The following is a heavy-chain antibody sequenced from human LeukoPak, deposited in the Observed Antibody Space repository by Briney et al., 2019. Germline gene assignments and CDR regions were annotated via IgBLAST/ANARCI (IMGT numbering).Heavy chain of an antibody. CDR3: ARSGRGAKERFDY. CDR2: INPRGGST. CDR1: GYIFTTYY. J-gene: IGHJ4*02. V-gene: IGHV1-46*01. D-gene: IGHD1-26*01. Sequence: ASVKVSCKASGYIFTTYYMHWLRQAPGQGPEWMGIINPRGGSTDYAQKFQGRVTMTSDTSTSTVYMELKSLKSDDTAVYYCARSGRGAKERFDYWGQGTLVTVSS.